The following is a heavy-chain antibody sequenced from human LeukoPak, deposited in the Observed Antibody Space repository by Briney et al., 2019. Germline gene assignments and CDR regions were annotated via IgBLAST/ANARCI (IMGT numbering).Heavy chain of an antibody. J-gene: IGHJ4*02. CDR3: AKGARAVAADGPDY. V-gene: IGHV3-30*18. CDR1: GFTFSSYG. CDR2: ISYDGSNK. Sequence: PGGSLRLSCAASGFTFSSYGMHWVRQAPGKGLEWVAVISYDGSNKYYADSVKGRFTISRDNSKNTLYLQMNSLRAEDTAVYYCAKGARAVAADGPDYWGQGTLVTVSS. D-gene: IGHD6-19*01.